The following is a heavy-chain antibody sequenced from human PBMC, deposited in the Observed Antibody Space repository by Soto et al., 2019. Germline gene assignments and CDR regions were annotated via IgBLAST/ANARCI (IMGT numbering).Heavy chain of an antibody. J-gene: IGHJ5*02. Sequence: SENLSHTCTVSGASVNNENYYWSWIRQPPGKGLEWIGYVYYSGSTNYNPSLKSRATISLHTYKNQFSLKMTSMTSADTAFYYCARGVLRFLQWFEPWRQGTLGT. D-gene: IGHD3-3*01. V-gene: IGHV4-61*01. CDR3: ARGVLRFLQWFEP. CDR2: VYYSGST. CDR1: GASVNNENYY.